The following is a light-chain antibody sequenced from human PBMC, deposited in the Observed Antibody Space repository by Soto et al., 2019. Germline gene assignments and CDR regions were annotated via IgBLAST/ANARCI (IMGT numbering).Light chain of an antibody. CDR2: AAS. Sequence: DLQMTQSPSSLSASVGDRVTITCRASQGVTNDLGWYQKKPGKAPKRLIYAASSLQSGVPSRFSGSGSGTEFTLTISSLQPEDFATYYCLQHNSYPPTFGPGTKVDIK. CDR3: LQHNSYPPT. CDR1: QGVTND. J-gene: IGKJ3*01. V-gene: IGKV1-17*01.